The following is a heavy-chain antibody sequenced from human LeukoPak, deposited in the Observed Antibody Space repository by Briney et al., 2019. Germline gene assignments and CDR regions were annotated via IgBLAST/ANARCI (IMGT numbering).Heavy chain of an antibody. V-gene: IGHV3-21*01. J-gene: IGHJ3*02. D-gene: IGHD1-26*01. CDR1: GFTFSTYN. Sequence: GGSLRLSSAASGFTFSTYNMNWVRQAPGKGLEWVSSISSSSNYIYYADSVKGRFTISRDNAKNSLYLQMNSLRAEDTDVYYCARDVGASAPDAFDIWGQGTMVTVSS. CDR2: ISSSSNYI. CDR3: ARDVGASAPDAFDI.